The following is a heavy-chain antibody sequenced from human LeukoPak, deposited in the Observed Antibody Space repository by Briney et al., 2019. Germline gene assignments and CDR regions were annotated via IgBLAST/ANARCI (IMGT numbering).Heavy chain of an antibody. V-gene: IGHV4-34*01. J-gene: IGHJ6*02. CDR1: GGSFSGYY. Sequence: SETLSLTCAVYGGSFSGYYWSWIRQPPGKGLEWIGEINHSGRTNYNPSLKSRVTISVDTSKNQFSLKLSSVTAADTAVYYCARGRRYYYGSGGYYYYGMDVWGQGTTVTVSS. CDR3: ARGRRYYYGSGGYYYYGMDV. CDR2: INHSGRT. D-gene: IGHD3-10*01.